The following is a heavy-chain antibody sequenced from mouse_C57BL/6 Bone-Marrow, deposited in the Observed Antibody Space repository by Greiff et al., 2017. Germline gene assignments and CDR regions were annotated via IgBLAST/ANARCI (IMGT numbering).Heavy chain of an antibody. D-gene: IGHD1-1*01. CDR1: GFNIKDDY. CDR2: IDPENGDT. CDR3: TTKAATVVATRYFDV. Sequence: EVQLVESGAELVRPGASVKLSCTASGFNIKDDYMHWVKQRPEQGLEWIGWIDPENGDTEYASKFQGKATITADTSSNTAYLQLSSLTSEDTAVYYCTTKAATVVATRYFDVWGTGTTVTVSS. J-gene: IGHJ1*03. V-gene: IGHV14-4*01.